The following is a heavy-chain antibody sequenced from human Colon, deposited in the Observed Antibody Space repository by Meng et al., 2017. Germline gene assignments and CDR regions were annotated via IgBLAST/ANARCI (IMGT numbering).Heavy chain of an antibody. Sequence: LSCTVSGDSISSGSHYWGWIRQPAGKGLEFLGRIESTGSTSYNPSLRSRLTISVDTSKNQFSLKLTSVTAADTAIYYCARDGSPKWTNHHHNNWFDPWGQGTQVTVSS. CDR1: GDSISSGSHY. CDR3: ARDGSPKWTNHHHNNWFDP. D-gene: IGHD1-14*01. J-gene: IGHJ5*02. CDR2: IESTGST. V-gene: IGHV4-61*02.